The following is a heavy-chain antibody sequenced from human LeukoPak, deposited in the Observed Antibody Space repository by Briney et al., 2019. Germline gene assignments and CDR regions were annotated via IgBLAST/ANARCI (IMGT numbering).Heavy chain of an antibody. Sequence: SSETLSLTCTVSGFSVTTDSYCWGWIRQPPGKGLEWIGYDYCGGNTNYDPSLKRRVTISVDTSKNQSSLTLTSVTAADTAVYFCARDHFGSLDSWGQGILVTVSS. CDR2: DYCGGNT. J-gene: IGHJ4*02. CDR3: ARDHFGSLDS. D-gene: IGHD3-10*01. CDR1: GFSVTTDSYC. V-gene: IGHV4-61*01.